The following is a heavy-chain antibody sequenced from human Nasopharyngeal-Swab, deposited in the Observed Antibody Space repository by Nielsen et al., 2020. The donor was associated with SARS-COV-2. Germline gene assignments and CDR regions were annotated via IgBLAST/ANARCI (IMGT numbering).Heavy chain of an antibody. D-gene: IGHD3-22*01. J-gene: IGHJ4*02. CDR1: GYTFTSYA. Sequence: ASVKVSCKASGYTFTSYAMHWVRQAPGQRLEWMGWINAGNGNTKYSQKFQGRVTITRDTSASTAYMELSSLRSEDTAVYYCARVIDGDYYDSSGFDYWGQGTLVTVSS. V-gene: IGHV1-3*01. CDR2: INAGNGNT. CDR3: ARVIDGDYYDSSGFDY.